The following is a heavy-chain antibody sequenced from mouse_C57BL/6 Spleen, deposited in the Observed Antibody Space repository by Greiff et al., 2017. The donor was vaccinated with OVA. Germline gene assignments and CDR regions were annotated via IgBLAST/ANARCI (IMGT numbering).Heavy chain of an antibody. J-gene: IGHJ1*03. D-gene: IGHD2-4*01. V-gene: IGHV1-80*01. CDR3: ARRRDDSDWYFDV. Sequence: QVQLQQSGAELVKPGASVKISCKASGYAFSSYWMNWVKQRPGKGLEWIGQIYPGDGDTNYNGKFKGKATLTADKSSSTAYMQLSSLTSEDSAVYFCARRRDDSDWYFDVWGTGTTVTVSS. CDR1: GYAFSSYW. CDR2: IYPGDGDT.